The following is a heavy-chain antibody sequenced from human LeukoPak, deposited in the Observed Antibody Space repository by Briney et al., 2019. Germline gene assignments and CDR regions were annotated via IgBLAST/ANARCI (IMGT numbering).Heavy chain of an antibody. V-gene: IGHV3-23*01. J-gene: IGHJ1*01. Sequence: PGASLRLSCAASGFIFSNYAMSWVRQAPGKGLEWVSAIVGRGSSTYYADSVKGRFTISRDNSKNTLYLQMNSLRAEDTAVYYCAKEISSSWTRYFQHWGQGTLVTVSS. CDR1: GFIFSNYA. D-gene: IGHD6-13*01. CDR3: AKEISSSWTRYFQH. CDR2: IVGRGSST.